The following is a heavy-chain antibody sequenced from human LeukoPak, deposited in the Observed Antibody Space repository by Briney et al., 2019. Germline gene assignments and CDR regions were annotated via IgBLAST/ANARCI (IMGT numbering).Heavy chain of an antibody. CDR1: GGSFSGYY. V-gene: IGHV4-34*01. J-gene: IGHJ4*02. CDR3: ARGRSGSYFDY. CDR2: INHSGCT. Sequence: SETLSLTCAVYGGSFSGYYWSWIRQPPGKGLEWIEEINHSGCTNYNPSLKSRVTISVDTSKNQFSLKLSSVTAADTAVYYCARGRSGSYFDYWGQGTLVTVPS. D-gene: IGHD1-26*01.